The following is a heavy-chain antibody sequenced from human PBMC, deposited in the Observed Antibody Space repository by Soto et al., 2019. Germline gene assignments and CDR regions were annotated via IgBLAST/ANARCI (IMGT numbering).Heavy chain of an antibody. CDR2: IDPSDSYI. D-gene: IGHD2-15*01. CDR1: GYSLATYW. V-gene: IGHV5-10-1*01. CDR3: ARLGDCSGGSCFSRYYYHGMDV. J-gene: IGHJ6*02. Sequence: GESLKISCKSSGYSLATYWITWVRQMPGKGLEWMGRIDPSDSYINYSPSFPGRVTISADKSLNDAYLQWSSLEASDTAMYYCARLGDCSGGSCFSRYYYHGMDVWGQGTTVTVSS.